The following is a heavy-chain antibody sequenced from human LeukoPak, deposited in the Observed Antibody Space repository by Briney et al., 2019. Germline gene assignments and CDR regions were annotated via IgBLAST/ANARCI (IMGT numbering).Heavy chain of an antibody. Sequence: ASVEVSCKASGYTFTGYYMHWVRQAPGQGLEWMGWINPNSGGTNYAQKFQGRVTMTRDTSISTAYMELSRLRSDDTAVYYCARDILSDFWSGSVYYMDVWGKGTTVTVSS. J-gene: IGHJ6*03. CDR3: ARDILSDFWSGSVYYMDV. D-gene: IGHD3-3*01. CDR1: GYTFTGYY. CDR2: INPNSGGT. V-gene: IGHV1-2*02.